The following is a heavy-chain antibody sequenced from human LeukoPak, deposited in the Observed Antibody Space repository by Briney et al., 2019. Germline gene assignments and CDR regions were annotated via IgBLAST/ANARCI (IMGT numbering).Heavy chain of an antibody. J-gene: IGHJ4*02. CDR3: ASEISSSWYYDY. D-gene: IGHD6-13*01. CDR1: GGSISSGDYY. CDR2: IYYSGST. V-gene: IGHV4-30-4*01. Sequence: PSETLSLTCTVSGGSISSGDYYWSWIRQPPGKGLEWIGYIYYSGSTYYNPSLKSRVTISVDTFKNQFSLKLSSVTAADTAVYYCASEISSSWYYDYWGQGTLVTVSS.